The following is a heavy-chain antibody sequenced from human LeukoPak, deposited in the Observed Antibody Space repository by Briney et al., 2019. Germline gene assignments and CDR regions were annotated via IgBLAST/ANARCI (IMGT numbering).Heavy chain of an antibody. V-gene: IGHV1-8*01. Sequence: ASVTVSCKASGYTFTSYDINWVRQATGQGLEWMGWMNPNSGNTGYAQKFQGRVTMTRNTSISTAYMELSSLRSEDTAVYYCARVIGYCSGCSCYPYYWGQGTLVTVSS. D-gene: IGHD2-15*01. CDR1: GYTFTSYD. J-gene: IGHJ4*02. CDR2: MNPNSGNT. CDR3: ARVIGYCSGCSCYPYY.